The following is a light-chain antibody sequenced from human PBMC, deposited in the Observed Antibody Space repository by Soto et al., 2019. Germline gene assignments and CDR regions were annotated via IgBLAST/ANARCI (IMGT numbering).Light chain of an antibody. Sequence: EIVVTPAPATLSLSTGDSATLSCRASNNVRSDYFAWFQQKPGLATRVIIFGVSTRASSTPDRFRGSGSGTYFTLTIIILEPDDFALPYWQAYGNSPLPLRGRPKME. J-gene: IGKJ4*01. CDR2: GVS. V-gene: IGKV3-20*01. CDR1: NNVRSDY. CDR3: QAYGNSPLP.